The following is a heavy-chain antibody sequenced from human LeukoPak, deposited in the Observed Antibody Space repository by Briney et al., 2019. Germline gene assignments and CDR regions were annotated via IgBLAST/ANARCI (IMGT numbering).Heavy chain of an antibody. CDR1: GGSISSGDYY. V-gene: IGHV4-30-4*08. J-gene: IGHJ4*02. CDR2: IYYSGST. D-gene: IGHD5-18*01. Sequence: SETLSLTCTVSGGSISSGDYYWSWIRQPPGKGLEWIGYIYYSGSTYYNPSLKSRVTISVDTSKNQFSLKPSSVTAADTAVYYCARFSGAMGAFDIWGQGTLVTVSS. CDR3: ARFSGAMGAFDI.